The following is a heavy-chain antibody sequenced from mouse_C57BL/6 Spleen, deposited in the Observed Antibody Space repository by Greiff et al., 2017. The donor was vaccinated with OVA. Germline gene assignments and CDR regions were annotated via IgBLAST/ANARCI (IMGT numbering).Heavy chain of an antibody. CDR2: ISSGSSTI. V-gene: IGHV5-17*01. J-gene: IGHJ2*01. CDR3: AKRSSYPYYFDY. CDR1: GFTFSDYG. Sequence: EVHLVESGGGLVKPGGSLKLSCAASGFTFSDYGMHWVRQAPEKGLEWVAYISSGSSTIYYADTVKGRFTISRDNAKNTLFLQMTSLRSEDTAMYYCAKRSSYPYYFDYWGQGTTLTVSS. D-gene: IGHD1-1*01.